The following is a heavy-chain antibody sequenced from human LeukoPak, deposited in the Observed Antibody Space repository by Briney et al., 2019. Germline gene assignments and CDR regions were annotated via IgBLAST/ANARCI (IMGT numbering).Heavy chain of an antibody. J-gene: IGHJ5*02. CDR1: GGTFSSYA. D-gene: IGHD3-22*01. CDR2: IIPIFGTA. CDR3: ARGYYDSSGSSWFDP. Sequence: SVKVSCKASGGTFSSYAISWVRQAPGQGLEWMGGIIPIFGTANYAQKFQGRVTITTDESTSTAYVELSSLRSEDTAVYYCARGYYDSSGSSWFDPWGQGTLVTVSS. V-gene: IGHV1-69*05.